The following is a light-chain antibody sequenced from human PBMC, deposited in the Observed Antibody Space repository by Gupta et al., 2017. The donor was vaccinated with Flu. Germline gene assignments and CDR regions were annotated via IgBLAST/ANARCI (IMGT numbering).Light chain of an antibody. CDR1: QGIKNW. CDR2: AAS. J-gene: IGKJ5*01. V-gene: IGKV1D-12*01. CDR3: HQTNSLASLT. Sequence: DIQLTQSPSSVYASVGDRVTSTCRARQGIKNWLAWYKQRPVKAPKLLIYAASTWQSGVTSRFSGGGFGKHLALTSSSRQQEDFAPQYSHQTNSLASLTFGQGTRLDNK.